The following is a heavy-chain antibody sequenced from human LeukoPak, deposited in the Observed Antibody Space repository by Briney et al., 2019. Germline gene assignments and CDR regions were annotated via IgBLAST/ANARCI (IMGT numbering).Heavy chain of an antibody. CDR2: INGGGDIM. D-gene: IGHD3-10*01. CDR3: AMRDRGYGLDI. J-gene: IGHJ3*02. V-gene: IGHV3-23*01. Sequence: GGSLRLSCEASGFSLRAYDLIWVRQAPGKGLDWVSIINGGGDIMMYEDSVKGRFTISRDNSKNTFYLQMNSLRVEDTAVYYCAMRDRGYGLDIWGQGTMVTVSS. CDR1: GFSLRAYD.